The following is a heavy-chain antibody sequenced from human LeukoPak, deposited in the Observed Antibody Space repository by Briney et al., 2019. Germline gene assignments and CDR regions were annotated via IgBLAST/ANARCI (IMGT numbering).Heavy chain of an antibody. J-gene: IGHJ5*02. CDR3: ARRYDYHWFDP. CDR1: GGSISSYY. Sequence: PSETLSLTCTVSGGSISSYYWSWIRQPPGKGLEWIGYIYYSGSTNYNPSLKSRVTISINTSKNQFSLKLTSVIAADTAVYYCARRYDYHWFDPWGQGTLVTVSS. CDR2: IYYSGST. D-gene: IGHD4-11*01. V-gene: IGHV4-59*08.